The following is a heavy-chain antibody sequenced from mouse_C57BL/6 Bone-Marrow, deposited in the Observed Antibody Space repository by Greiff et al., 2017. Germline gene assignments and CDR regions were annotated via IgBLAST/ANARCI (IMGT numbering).Heavy chain of an antibody. Sequence: VQLQQPGAELVKPGASVKLSCKASGYTFTSYWMQWVKQRPGQGLEWIGEIDPSDSYTNYNQKFKGKATLTVDTSSSTAYMQLSSLTSEDSAVYYCASSDGYYWGRGTALTVTA. CDR1: GYTFTSYW. CDR3: ASSDGYY. D-gene: IGHD2-3*01. V-gene: IGHV1-50*01. CDR2: IDPSDSYT. J-gene: IGHJ2*01.